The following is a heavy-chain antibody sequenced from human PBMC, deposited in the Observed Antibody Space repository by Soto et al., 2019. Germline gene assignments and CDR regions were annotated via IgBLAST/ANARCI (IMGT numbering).Heavy chain of an antibody. Sequence: SETLSLTCAVYGGSFSGYYWSWIRQPPGKGLEWIGEINHSGSTNYNPSPKSRVTISVDTSKNQFSLKLSSVTAADTAVYYCARFDYDYSNQRPRYYYYYGMDVWGQGTTVTVSS. J-gene: IGHJ6*02. V-gene: IGHV4-34*01. CDR1: GGSFSGYY. CDR3: ARFDYDYSNQRPRYYYYYGMDV. CDR2: INHSGST. D-gene: IGHD4-4*01.